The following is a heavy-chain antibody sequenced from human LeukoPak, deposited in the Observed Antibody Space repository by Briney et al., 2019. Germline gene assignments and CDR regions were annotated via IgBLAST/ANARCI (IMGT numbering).Heavy chain of an antibody. CDR2: ISYDGSNK. CDR3: AKGYCSSTSCPLNY. D-gene: IGHD2-2*01. Sequence: GRSLRLSCAASGFTFSSYGMHWVRQAPGKGLEWVAVISYDGSNKYYADSVKGRFTISRDNSKNTLYLQMNSLRAEDTAVYYCAKGYCSSTSCPLNYWGQGTLVTVSS. CDR1: GFTFSSYG. V-gene: IGHV3-30*18. J-gene: IGHJ4*02.